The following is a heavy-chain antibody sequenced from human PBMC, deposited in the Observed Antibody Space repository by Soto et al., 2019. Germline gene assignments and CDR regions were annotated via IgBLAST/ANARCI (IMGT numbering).Heavy chain of an antibody. Sequence: GGSLRLSCAASGFTSSSYGMHWVRQAPGKGLEWVAVISYDGSNKYYADSVKGRFTISRDNSKNTLYLQMNSLRAEDTAVYYCAKLPVGATTDFDYWGQGTLVTVSS. CDR3: AKLPVGATTDFDY. J-gene: IGHJ4*02. CDR2: ISYDGSNK. D-gene: IGHD1-26*01. V-gene: IGHV3-30*18. CDR1: GFTSSSYG.